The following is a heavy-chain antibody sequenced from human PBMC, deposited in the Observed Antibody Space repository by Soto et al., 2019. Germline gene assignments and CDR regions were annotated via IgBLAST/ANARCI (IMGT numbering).Heavy chain of an antibody. J-gene: IGHJ4*02. CDR3: TKMCTSIWYMDYFDY. CDR1: GINFLTYA. D-gene: IGHD3-3*02. CDR2: ISSSGIT. Sequence: DVQLLESGGGLVQPGGSLRFSCAAPGINFLTYAMAWVRQAPGKGLEWVSVISSSGITYYADSVKGRFTISRDISNRTLFLQMNSLRVEDTAVYYCTKMCTSIWYMDYFDYWGRGSLVIVSS. V-gene: IGHV3-23*01.